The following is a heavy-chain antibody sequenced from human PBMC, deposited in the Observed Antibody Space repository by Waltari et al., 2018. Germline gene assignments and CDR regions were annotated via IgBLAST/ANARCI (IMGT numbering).Heavy chain of an antibody. V-gene: IGHV3-7*01. CDR2: ISQDGRDI. Sequence: EVELAGSGGGLVQWGGSMRLSCEVSGFSLNIYWMGWIRQAPGKGLEWVAGISQDGRDIHYLESVRGRFTVSRDNPKKSVFLDIKSLAGEYTAVYYCVKDGTLEATRFCHVDIWGRGTLVTVSS. J-gene: IGHJ2*01. D-gene: IGHD1-1*01. CDR1: GFSLNIYW. CDR3: VKDGTLEATRFCHVDI.